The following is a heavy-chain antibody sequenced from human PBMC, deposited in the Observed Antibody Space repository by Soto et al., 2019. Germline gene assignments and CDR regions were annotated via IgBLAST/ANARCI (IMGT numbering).Heavy chain of an antibody. CDR1: GFTFSSFA. CDR2: ISNSGTTT. V-gene: IGHV3-23*01. J-gene: IGHJ4*02. CDR3: VKGMTMAGTTRYFDY. D-gene: IGHD1-1*01. Sequence: GGSLRLSCAASGFTFSSFAMNWVRQAPGKGLEWVSIISNSGTTTFYADSVKGRFTISRDSSKNTIYLQMNSLRAEDTAVYYCVKGMTMAGTTRYFDYWGQGTLVTVSS.